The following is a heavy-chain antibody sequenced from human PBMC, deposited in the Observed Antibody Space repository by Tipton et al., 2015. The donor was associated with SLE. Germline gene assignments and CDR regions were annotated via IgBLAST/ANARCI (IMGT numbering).Heavy chain of an antibody. CDR2: VFNDGTT. CDR3: ARARSEDAFWREYVNYYYYMDV. J-gene: IGHJ6*03. CDR1: GGSISSSNSY. D-gene: IGHD3-3*01. Sequence: TLSLTCTVFGGSISSSNSYWVWIRQPPGKGLEWIGSVFNDGTTYDNPSLKSRVTISVDTSKNQFSLKLMSLTAADTAVYYCARARSEDAFWREYVNYYYYMDVWGRGTTVTVSS. V-gene: IGHV4-39*07.